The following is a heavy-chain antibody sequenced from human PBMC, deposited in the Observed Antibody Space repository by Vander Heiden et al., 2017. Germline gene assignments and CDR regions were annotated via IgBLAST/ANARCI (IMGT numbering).Heavy chain of an antibody. CDR3: AKDLSGTMTPVDI. CDR2: ISGSGDST. D-gene: IGHD1-7*01. CDR1: GFTFSSYA. J-gene: IGHJ3*02. V-gene: IGHV3-23*01. Sequence: VQLLESGGGLVQPGGSLRLSCAAFGFTFSSYAMSWVRQAPGKGLEWVSSISGSGDSTYYADSVKGRFTISRDNSKNTLYLQMNSLRAEDTAVYYCAKDLSGTMTPVDIWGQGTMVTVSS.